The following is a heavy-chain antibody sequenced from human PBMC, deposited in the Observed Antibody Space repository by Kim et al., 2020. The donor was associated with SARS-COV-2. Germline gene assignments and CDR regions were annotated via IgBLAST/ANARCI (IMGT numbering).Heavy chain of an antibody. Sequence: SKTLSLTCTVSGGSISSYYWSWIRQPPGKGLEWIGYIYYSGSTNYNPSLKSRVTISVDTSKNQFSLKLSSVTAADTAVYYCAAQYYDFWSGYYMTGDDTEYVQHWGQGTLVTVSS. V-gene: IGHV4-59*01. CDR2: IYYSGST. CDR1: GGSISSYY. CDR3: AAQYYDFWSGYYMTGDDTEYVQH. D-gene: IGHD3-3*01. J-gene: IGHJ1*01.